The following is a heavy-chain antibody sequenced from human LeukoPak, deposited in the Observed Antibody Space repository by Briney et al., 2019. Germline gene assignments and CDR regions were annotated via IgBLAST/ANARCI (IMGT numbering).Heavy chain of an antibody. CDR3: ARGDLAYCGGDCYNLDY. D-gene: IGHD2-21*02. Sequence: GGSLRLSCAASGFTFSSYSMNWVRQAPGKGLEWVAVIWYDGSNKYYADSVKGRFTISRDNSKNTLYLQMNSLRAEDTAVYYCARGDLAYCGGDCYNLDYWGPGILVTVSS. J-gene: IGHJ4*02. CDR1: GFTFSSYS. V-gene: IGHV3-33*08. CDR2: IWYDGSNK.